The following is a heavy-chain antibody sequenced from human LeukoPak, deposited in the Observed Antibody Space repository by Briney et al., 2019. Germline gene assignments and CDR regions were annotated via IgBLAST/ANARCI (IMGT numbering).Heavy chain of an antibody. CDR1: GYTFTSYG. Sequence: ASVKVSCKASGYTFTSYGISWVRQAPGQGREWMGWISAYNGNTNYAQKLQGRVTMTTDTSTSTAYMELRSLRSDDTAVYYCARGGRSNIVVVPAAHTYDYWGQGTLVTVSS. CDR2: ISAYNGNT. V-gene: IGHV1-18*04. D-gene: IGHD2-2*01. CDR3: ARGGRSNIVVVPAAHTYDY. J-gene: IGHJ4*02.